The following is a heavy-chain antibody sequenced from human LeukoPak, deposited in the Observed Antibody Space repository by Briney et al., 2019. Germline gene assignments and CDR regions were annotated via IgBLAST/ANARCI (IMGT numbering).Heavy chain of an antibody. CDR3: ARVNTMVRGVIIYAQGFDP. Sequence: SETLSLTCIVSGDSISSYYWSWIRQPAGKGLEWIGRIYTSGSTNYNPSLKSRVTISVDTSKNQFSLKLSSVTAADTAVYYCARVNTMVRGVIIYAQGFDPWGQGTLVTVSS. D-gene: IGHD3-10*01. CDR2: IYTSGST. CDR1: GDSISSYY. V-gene: IGHV4-4*07. J-gene: IGHJ5*02.